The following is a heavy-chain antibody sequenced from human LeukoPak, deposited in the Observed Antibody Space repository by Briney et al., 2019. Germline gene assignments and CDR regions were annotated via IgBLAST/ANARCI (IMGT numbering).Heavy chain of an antibody. V-gene: IGHV4-34*01. CDR2: INHSGST. CDR1: GASISGSGYY. J-gene: IGHJ4*02. D-gene: IGHD3-16*01. CDR3: ARLRRLRMVDY. Sequence: SKTLSLTCAVSGASISGSGYYWSWIRQPPGKGLEWIGEINHSGSTNYNPSLKSRVTISVDTSKNQFSLKLSSVTAADTAVYYCARLRRLRMVDYWGQGTLVTVSS.